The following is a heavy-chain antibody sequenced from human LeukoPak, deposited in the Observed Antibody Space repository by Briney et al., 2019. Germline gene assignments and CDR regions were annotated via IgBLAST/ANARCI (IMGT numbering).Heavy chain of an antibody. V-gene: IGHV3-23*01. J-gene: IGHJ4*02. CDR3: AKTGDSSGYTPFGY. CDR1: GFTFSSYA. Sequence: GGSLRLSCAASGFTFSSYAMSWVRQAPGKGLEWVSAISGSGGSTYYADSVKGRFTIPRDNSKNTLYLQMNSLRAEDTAVYYCAKTGDSSGYTPFGYWGQGTLVTVSS. CDR2: ISGSGGST. D-gene: IGHD3-22*01.